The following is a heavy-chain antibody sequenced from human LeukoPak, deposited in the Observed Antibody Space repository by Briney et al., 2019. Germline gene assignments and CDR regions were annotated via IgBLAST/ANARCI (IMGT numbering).Heavy chain of an antibody. J-gene: IGHJ4*02. CDR1: GYSFTSYW. Sequence: GESMKIFCKVSGYSFTSYWFGWVRQKPGKGLGWMGIIFPGDSADRYRQCFQGQVTISADKFIGTDYLQWSRLKASDTAMYYCARRLTYDSRAYYCLDYWGKGNRVPVSS. D-gene: IGHD3-22*01. V-gene: IGHV5-51*01. CDR3: ARRLTYDSRAYYCLDY. CDR2: IFPGDSAD.